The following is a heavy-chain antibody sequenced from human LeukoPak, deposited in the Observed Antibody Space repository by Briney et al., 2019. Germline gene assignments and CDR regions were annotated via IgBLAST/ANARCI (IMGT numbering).Heavy chain of an antibody. Sequence: GASVKVSCEASGGTFSSYAISWVRQAPGQGLEWMGGIIPIFGTANYAQKFQGRVTITTDESTSTAYMELSSLRSEDTAVYYCARVGATSLTLDYWGQGTLVTVSS. CDR1: GGTFSSYA. CDR2: IIPIFGTA. V-gene: IGHV1-69*05. J-gene: IGHJ4*02. CDR3: ARVGATSLTLDY. D-gene: IGHD1-26*01.